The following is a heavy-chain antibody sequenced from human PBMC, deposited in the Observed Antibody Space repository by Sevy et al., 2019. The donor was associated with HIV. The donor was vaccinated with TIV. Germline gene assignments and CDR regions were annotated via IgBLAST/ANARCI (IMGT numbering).Heavy chain of an antibody. J-gene: IGHJ4*02. CDR1: RFTFSDYY. CDR2: ISSGSSYT. CDR3: ARDGRNYCGQHFDY. Sequence: GGSLRLSCAASRFTFSDYYMSWIRQAPGKGLEWISYISSGSSYTNYADSVKGRFTISRDNAKNSLYLQMNSLRAEDTAVYYCARDGRNYCGQHFDYWGQGTLVTVST. V-gene: IGHV3-11*06. D-gene: IGHD1-7*01.